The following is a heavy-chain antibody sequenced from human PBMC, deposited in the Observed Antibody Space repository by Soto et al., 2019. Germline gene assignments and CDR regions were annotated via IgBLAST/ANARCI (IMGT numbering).Heavy chain of an antibody. Sequence: GGSLRLSCAASGFTFSNYGMNWVRQAPGQGLEWVAIIWETVDNTYYTDSVKGRFTISRDNSKNTLYLQMNSLRAEDTAVFFCARYHTSGPRYFDYWGHGTLVTVSS. D-gene: IGHD2-2*01. CDR3: ARYHTSGPRYFDY. CDR1: GFTFSNYG. V-gene: IGHV3-33*08. CDR2: IWETVDNT. J-gene: IGHJ4*01.